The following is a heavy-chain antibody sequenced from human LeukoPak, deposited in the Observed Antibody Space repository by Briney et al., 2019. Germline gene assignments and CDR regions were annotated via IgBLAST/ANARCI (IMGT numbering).Heavy chain of an antibody. CDR2: INHSEST. CDR3: ARERIDSSSWYHRIYYFDY. CDR1: GYSFSGYY. J-gene: IGHJ4*02. Sequence: PSETLSLTCAAYGYSFSGYYWSWLRQPQGKELQWHGEINHSESTNYNPSLKSRVTISVDTSKNQFSLQLSSVTAADTAVYYCARERIDSSSWYHRIYYFDYWGQGTLVTVSS. D-gene: IGHD6-13*01. V-gene: IGHV4-34*01.